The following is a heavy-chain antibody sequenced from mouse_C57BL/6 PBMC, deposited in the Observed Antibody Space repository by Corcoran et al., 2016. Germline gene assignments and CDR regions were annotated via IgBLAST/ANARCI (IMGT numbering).Heavy chain of an antibody. J-gene: IGHJ4*01. CDR1: GYTFTDYY. D-gene: IGHD1-1*01. CDR3: ARSSIYYYGSSWGYYAMDY. V-gene: IGHV1-75*01. Sequence: QVQLQQSGPELVKPGASVKISCKASGYTFTDYYIIWVKQRPGQGLEWIGWIFPGSGSTYYNEKFKGKATLTVDKSSSTAYMLLSSLTSEDSAVYFCARSSIYYYGSSWGYYAMDYWGQGTSVTVSS. CDR2: IFPGSGST.